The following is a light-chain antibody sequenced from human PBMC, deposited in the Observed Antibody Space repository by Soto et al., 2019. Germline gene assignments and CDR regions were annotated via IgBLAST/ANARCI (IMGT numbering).Light chain of an antibody. Sequence: QPVLTQSPSASASLGASVKLTCTLSSGHSSYAIAWHQQQPEKGPRYLMKFNSDGSHSKGDGIPDRFSGSSSGAERYLTISSLQPEDEADYYCQTWGTGIVVFGGGTKLTVL. J-gene: IGLJ2*01. CDR1: SGHSSYA. CDR3: QTWGTGIVV. V-gene: IGLV4-69*01. CDR2: FNSDGSH.